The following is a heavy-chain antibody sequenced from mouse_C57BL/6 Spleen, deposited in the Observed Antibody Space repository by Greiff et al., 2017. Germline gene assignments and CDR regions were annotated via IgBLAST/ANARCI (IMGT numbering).Heavy chain of an antibody. J-gene: IGHJ3*01. V-gene: IGHV14-1*01. CDR2: IDPEDGDT. CDR1: GFNIKDYY. CDR3: TTLGPYDYDPWFAY. Sequence: EVQLQQSGAELVRPGASVKLSCTASGFNIKDYYMHWVKQRPEQGLEWIGRIDPEDGDTEYAPKFQGKATLTADTSSNTAYLQLSSLTSEDTAVYYCTTLGPYDYDPWFAYWGQGTLVTVSA. D-gene: IGHD2-4*01.